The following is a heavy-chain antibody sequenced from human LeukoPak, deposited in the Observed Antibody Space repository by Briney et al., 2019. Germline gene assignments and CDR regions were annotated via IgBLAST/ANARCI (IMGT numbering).Heavy chain of an antibody. CDR3: ARRGRQATFDY. J-gene: IGHJ4*02. CDR1: GGSISSYY. Sequence: MASETLSLTCTVSGGSISSYYWSWIRQPPGKGLEWIGYIYYSGSTNYNPSLKSRVTISVDTSKNQFSLKLSSVTAADTAVYYCARRGRQATFDYWGQGTLVTVSS. D-gene: IGHD2/OR15-2a*01. CDR2: IYYSGST. V-gene: IGHV4-59*08.